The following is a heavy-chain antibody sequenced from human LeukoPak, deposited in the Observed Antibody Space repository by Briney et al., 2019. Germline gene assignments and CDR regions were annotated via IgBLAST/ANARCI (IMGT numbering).Heavy chain of an antibody. J-gene: IGHJ4*02. CDR2: ISAYNGNT. D-gene: IGHD3-10*01. V-gene: IGHV1-18*01. CDR3: ASSQYYYGSGSPYNFDY. CDR1: GYTFTSYG. Sequence: ASVKVSCKASGYTFTSYGISWVRQARGQGLECMGWISAYNGNTNYAQKLQGRVTMTTDTSTSTAYMELRSLRSDDTAVYYCASSQYYYGSGSPYNFDYWGQGTLVTVSS.